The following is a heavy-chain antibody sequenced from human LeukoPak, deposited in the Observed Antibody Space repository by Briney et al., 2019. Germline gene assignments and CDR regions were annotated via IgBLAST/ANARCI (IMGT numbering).Heavy chain of an antibody. CDR3: ARVEYSSSLVDY. Sequence: SETLSLTCTVSGGSISSSSYYWGWIRQPPGKGLEWIGSIYYSGSTYYNPSLKSRVTISVDTSKNQFSLKLSSVTAADTAVYYCARVEYSSSLVDYWGQGTLVTVSS. D-gene: IGHD6-6*01. J-gene: IGHJ4*02. V-gene: IGHV4-39*07. CDR1: GGSISSSSYY. CDR2: IYYSGST.